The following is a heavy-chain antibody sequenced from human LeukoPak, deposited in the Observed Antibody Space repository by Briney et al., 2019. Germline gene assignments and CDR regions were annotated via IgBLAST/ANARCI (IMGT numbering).Heavy chain of an antibody. CDR2: VTSTGAST. CDR3: AKGSHYSRPYYFDF. Sequence: GGSLRLSCAASGFTFSNYAMSWARQAPGKGLEWVAVVTSTGASTYYAESVKGRFAVSRDNPKNTLYLQMNSLRAEDTAVYYCAKGSHYSRPYYFDFWGQEILVTVSS. D-gene: IGHD3-10*01. J-gene: IGHJ4*02. V-gene: IGHV3-23*01. CDR1: GFTFSNYA.